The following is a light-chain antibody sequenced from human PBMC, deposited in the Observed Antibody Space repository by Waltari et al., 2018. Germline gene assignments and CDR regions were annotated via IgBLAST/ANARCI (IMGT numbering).Light chain of an antibody. Sequence: QLVLTQSPSASASLGASVKLTCTLSSGHSSNIIAWLQQQPGKGPRYLMQVNSDGSHRKGDGIPDRFAGSSPGAERYLTISGLQSEDEADYDCETGGHGTWVFGGGTKLTVL. V-gene: IGLV4-69*01. CDR1: SGHSSNI. CDR2: VNSDGSH. CDR3: ETGGHGTWV. J-gene: IGLJ3*02.